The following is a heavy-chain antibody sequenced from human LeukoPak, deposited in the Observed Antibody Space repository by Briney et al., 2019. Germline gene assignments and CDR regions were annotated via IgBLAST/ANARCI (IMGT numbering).Heavy chain of an antibody. Sequence: SETLSLTCTVSGGSINSDYWSWIRQPPGKGLEWIGYIYYTGSTKYIPSLNSRVTMSIDTSKNQFSLKLSSVTAADTAVYYCARVDSSGYPDYWGQGTLVTASS. D-gene: IGHD3-22*01. CDR2: IYYTGST. J-gene: IGHJ4*02. CDR3: ARVDSSGYPDY. V-gene: IGHV4-59*12. CDR1: GGSINSDY.